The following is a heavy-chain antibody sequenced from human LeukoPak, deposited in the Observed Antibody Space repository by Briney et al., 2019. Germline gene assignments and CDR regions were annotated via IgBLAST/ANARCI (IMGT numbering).Heavy chain of an antibody. D-gene: IGHD3-22*01. Sequence: GASVKVSCKASGGTFISYAISWVRQAPGQGLEWMGGIIPIFGTANYAQKFQGRVTITADESTSTAYMELSSLRSEDTAVYYCARGSDYDSSGTDDYFDYWGQGTLVTVSS. V-gene: IGHV1-69*01. CDR1: GGTFISYA. CDR2: IIPIFGTA. CDR3: ARGSDYDSSGTDDYFDY. J-gene: IGHJ4*02.